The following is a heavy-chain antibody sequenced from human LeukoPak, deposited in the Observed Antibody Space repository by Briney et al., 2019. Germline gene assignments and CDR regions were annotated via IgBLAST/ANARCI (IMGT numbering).Heavy chain of an antibody. CDR1: GGSFSGYY. V-gene: IGHV4-34*01. CDR3: ARGKRYYDLWSGRTFDY. D-gene: IGHD3-3*01. J-gene: IGHJ4*02. CDR2: INHSGST. Sequence: PSETLSLTCAVYGGSFSGYYWSWIRQPPGKGLEWIGEINHSGSTNYNPSLKSRVTISVDTSKNQFSLKLSSVTAADTAVYYCARGKRYYDLWSGRTFDYWGQGTLVTVSS.